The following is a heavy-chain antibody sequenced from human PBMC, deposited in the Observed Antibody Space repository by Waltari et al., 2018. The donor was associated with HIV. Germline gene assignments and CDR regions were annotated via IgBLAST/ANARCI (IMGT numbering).Heavy chain of an antibody. Sequence: QVQAVQSGAEAKQPGASVQGACKTSGYTYTKYDTNGVRQATGQGLEWLGWMNPNSGNTGYAQNVQGRITMTRKTSIDTAYMELRGLTSDDTAVYYCATQRDSGSYYLDHWGQGTLVTVSP. CDR2: MNPNSGNT. CDR1: GYTYTKYD. J-gene: IGHJ4*02. V-gene: IGHV1-8*01. D-gene: IGHD3-10*01. CDR3: ATQRDSGSYYLDH.